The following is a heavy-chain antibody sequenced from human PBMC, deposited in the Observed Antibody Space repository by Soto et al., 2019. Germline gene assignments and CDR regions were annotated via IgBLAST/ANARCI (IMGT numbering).Heavy chain of an antibody. CDR1: GFTFSGYY. Sequence: GGSLRLSCAASGFTFSGYYMSWIRQAPGKGLEWVSYISRKSTYTDYADSVKGRFTISRDDAKNSLYLQMNSLRAADMAVYYCQRRTTDGHNSYDYWGQGTLVTVSS. CDR3: QRRTTDGHNSYDY. V-gene: IGHV3-11*06. J-gene: IGHJ4*02. D-gene: IGHD1-7*01. CDR2: ISRKSTYT.